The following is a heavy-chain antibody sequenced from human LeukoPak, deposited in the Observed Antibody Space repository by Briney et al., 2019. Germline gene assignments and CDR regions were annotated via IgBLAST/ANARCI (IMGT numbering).Heavy chain of an antibody. Sequence: GRPLRLSCAASGFTFSSYDMHWVRQATGKGLEWVSAIGTAGDTYYPGSVKGRFTISRENAKNSLYLQMNSLRAGDTAVYYCARGKGGRYYDSSGYYLAAFDIWGQGTMVTVSS. D-gene: IGHD3-22*01. J-gene: IGHJ3*02. CDR3: ARGKGGRYYDSSGYYLAAFDI. V-gene: IGHV3-13*01. CDR1: GFTFSSYD. CDR2: IGTAGDT.